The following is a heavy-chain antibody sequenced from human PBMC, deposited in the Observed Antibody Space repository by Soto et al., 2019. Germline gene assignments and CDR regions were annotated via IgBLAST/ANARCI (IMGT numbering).Heavy chain of an antibody. CDR3: ARERLPSYLVYFDY. CDR2: ISSSGSTI. J-gene: IGHJ4*02. CDR1: VFTFSDYY. Sequence: GGSLRLSCAASVFTFSDYYMSWIRQAPGKGLEWVSYISSSGSTIYYADSVKGRFTISRDNAKNSLYLQMNSLRAEDTAVYYCARERLPSYLVYFDYWGQGTLVTVSS. V-gene: IGHV3-11*01. D-gene: IGHD1-26*01.